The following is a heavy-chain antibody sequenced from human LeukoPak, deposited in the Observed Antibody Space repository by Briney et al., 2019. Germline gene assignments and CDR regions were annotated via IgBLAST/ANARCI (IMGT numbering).Heavy chain of an antibody. V-gene: IGHV1-46*01. J-gene: IGHJ6*02. CDR1: GYTFTSYY. Sequence: GASVKVSCKASGYTFTSYYMHWVRQAPGQGLEWMGIINPSGGSTSYAQKFQGRVTMTRDTSTSTVYMELSSLRSEATAVYYCASVGKSPPGITMTLRDYYGMDVWGQGTTVTVSS. CDR3: ASVGKSPPGITMTLRDYYGMDV. CDR2: INPSGGST. D-gene: IGHD3-22*01.